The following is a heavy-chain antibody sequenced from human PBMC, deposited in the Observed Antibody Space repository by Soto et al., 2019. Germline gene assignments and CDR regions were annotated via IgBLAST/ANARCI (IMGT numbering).Heavy chain of an antibody. CDR2: ISGSGGST. CDR1: GVTFSSYA. Sequence: GGSLRLSCAASGVTFSSYAMGWVRQAPGKGLEWVSAISGSGGSTYYADSVKGRFTISRDNSKNKLYLQLNSLRAEDTAVYYCAKEFYYGSGSYRPSSGYMDVWGKGTTVTVSS. CDR3: AKEFYYGSGSYRPSSGYMDV. J-gene: IGHJ6*03. D-gene: IGHD3-10*01. V-gene: IGHV3-23*01.